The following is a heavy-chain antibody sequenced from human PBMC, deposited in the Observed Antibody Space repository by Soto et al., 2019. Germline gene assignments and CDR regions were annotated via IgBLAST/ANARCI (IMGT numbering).Heavy chain of an antibody. D-gene: IGHD6-19*01. CDR1: GGSFSGYY. CDR3: ARPTRQWLGLRYYYGMDV. CDR2: INHSGST. V-gene: IGHV4-34*01. Sequence: QVQLQQWGAGLLKPSETLSLTCAVYGGSFSGYYWSWIRQPPGKGLEWIGEINHSGSTNYNPSLKCRVTISVDTSKKQSSVKLSSVTAADAAVYYCARPTRQWLGLRYYYGMDVW. J-gene: IGHJ6*01.